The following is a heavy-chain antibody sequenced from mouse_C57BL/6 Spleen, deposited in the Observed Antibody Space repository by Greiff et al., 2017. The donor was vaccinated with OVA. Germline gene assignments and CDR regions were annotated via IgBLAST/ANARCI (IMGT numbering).Heavy chain of an antibody. J-gene: IGHJ4*01. CDR3: ARNWGTTVPYYYAMDY. CDR1: GFSLTSYG. CDR2: IWSGGST. V-gene: IGHV2-2*01. Sequence: QVQLQQSGPGLVQPSQSLSITCTVSGFSLTSYGVHWVRQSPGKGLEWLGVIWSGGSTDYNAAFISRLSISKDNSKSQVFFKMNSLQADDTAIYYCARNWGTTVPYYYAMDYWGQGTSVTVSS. D-gene: IGHD1-1*01.